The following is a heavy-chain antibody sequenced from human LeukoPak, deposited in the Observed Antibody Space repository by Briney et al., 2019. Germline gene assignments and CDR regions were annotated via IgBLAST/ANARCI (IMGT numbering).Heavy chain of an antibody. V-gene: IGHV3-48*03. CDR1: GFTFSNYE. J-gene: IGHJ4*02. D-gene: IGHD3-10*01. CDR3: ARGGSFVEY. CDR2: ISSGGSTV. Sequence: GGSLRLSCAASGFTFSNYEMPCVRRAPGKGLEWVSYISSGGSTVYYADSVKGRFTVSRDNAKNSLYLQMSSLRAEDTAVYYCARGGSFVEYWGQGTLVSVSS.